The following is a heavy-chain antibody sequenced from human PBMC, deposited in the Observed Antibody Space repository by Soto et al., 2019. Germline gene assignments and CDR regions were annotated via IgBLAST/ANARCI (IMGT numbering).Heavy chain of an antibody. CDR2: INAGNGNT. CDR1: GYTFTSYA. J-gene: IGHJ6*02. Sequence: ASVKVSCKASGYTFTSYAMHWVRQAPGQRLEWLGWINAGNGNTKYSQKFQGRVTITRDTSASTAYMELSSLRSEDTAVYYCARKRCSSTSCYHYYYYGMDGWGQGTTVTVSS. D-gene: IGHD2-2*01. CDR3: ARKRCSSTSCYHYYYYGMDG. V-gene: IGHV1-3*01.